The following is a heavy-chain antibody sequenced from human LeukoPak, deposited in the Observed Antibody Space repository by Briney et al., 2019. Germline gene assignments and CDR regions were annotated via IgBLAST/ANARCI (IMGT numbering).Heavy chain of an antibody. D-gene: IGHD1-1*01. Sequence: GGSLRLSCAASGFTFSDYDMHWVRQATGKGPEWVSAIGTAGDTDYTGSVKGRFTISRENAKNSLYLQMNSLRAGDTAVYYCARVAKERVGGVYYFDYWGQGTLVTVSS. CDR1: GFTFSDYD. CDR3: ARVAKERVGGVYYFDY. V-gene: IGHV3-13*01. CDR2: IGTAGDT. J-gene: IGHJ4*02.